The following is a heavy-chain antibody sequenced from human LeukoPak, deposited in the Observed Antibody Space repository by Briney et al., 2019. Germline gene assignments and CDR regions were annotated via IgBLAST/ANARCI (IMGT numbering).Heavy chain of an antibody. Sequence: PGASVKVSCKASGYTFTGYYMHWVRQAPGQGLEWMGWINPNSGGTNYAQKFQGRVTMTGDTSISTAYMELSRLRSDDTAVYYCARGLIIAAAAGDYNWFDPWGQGTLVTVSS. CDR1: GYTFTGYY. J-gene: IGHJ5*02. CDR3: ARGLIIAAAAGDYNWFDP. CDR2: INPNSGGT. D-gene: IGHD6-13*01. V-gene: IGHV1-2*02.